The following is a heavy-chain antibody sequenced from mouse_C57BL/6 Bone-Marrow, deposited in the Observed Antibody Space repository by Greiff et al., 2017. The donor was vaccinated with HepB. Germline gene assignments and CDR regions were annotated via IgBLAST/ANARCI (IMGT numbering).Heavy chain of an antibody. J-gene: IGHJ2*01. D-gene: IGHD1-1*01. CDR3: ARGGYYYGSSLFH. V-gene: IGHV14-4*01. CDR1: GFNIKDDY. Sequence: EVQLQQSGAELVRPGASVKLSCTASGFNIKDDYMHWVKQRPEQGLEWIGWIDPENGDTEYASKFQGKATITADTSSNTAYMQLSSLTSEDSAVYYCARGGYYYGSSLFHWGQGTTLTVSS. CDR2: IDPENGDT.